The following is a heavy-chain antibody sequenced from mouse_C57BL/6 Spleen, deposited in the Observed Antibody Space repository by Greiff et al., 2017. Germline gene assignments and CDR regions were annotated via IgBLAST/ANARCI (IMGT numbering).Heavy chain of an antibody. J-gene: IGHJ1*03. CDR3: ARSYYYGSSPWYFDV. CDR2: IYPGDGDT. V-gene: IGHV1-80*01. D-gene: IGHD1-1*01. CDR1: GYAFSSYW. Sequence: VQRVESGAELVKPGASVKISCKASGYAFSSYWMNWVKQRPGKGLEWIGQIYPGDGDTNYNGKFKGKATLTADKSSSTAYMQLSSLTSEDSAVYFCARSYYYGSSPWYFDVWGTGTTVTVSS.